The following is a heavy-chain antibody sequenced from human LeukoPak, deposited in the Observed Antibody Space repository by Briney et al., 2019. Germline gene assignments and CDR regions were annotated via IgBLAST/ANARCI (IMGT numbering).Heavy chain of an antibody. V-gene: IGHV1-3*01. CDR1: GYTFTSYA. D-gene: IGHD3-22*01. Sequence: ASVKVSCKASGYTFTSYAMHWVRQAPGQRLEWMGWINAGNGNTKYSQKFQGRVTITRDTSASTAYMELSSLRSEDTAVYYCARDYYDTKERPPNYYFDYWGQGTLVTVSS. CDR3: ARDYYDTKERPPNYYFDY. J-gene: IGHJ4*02. CDR2: INAGNGNT.